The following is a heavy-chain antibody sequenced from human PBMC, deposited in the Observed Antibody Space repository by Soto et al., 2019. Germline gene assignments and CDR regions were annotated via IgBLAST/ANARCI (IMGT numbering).Heavy chain of an antibody. V-gene: IGHV1-69*13. CDR1: GGTFNNYP. CDR2: SIPIFGTA. CDR3: ARGRGYSGDDHYYYFDMDV. J-gene: IGHJ6*02. Sequence: SVKVSCKASGGTFNNYPITWARQAPGEGLEWMGGSIPIFGTANYAQKFQGRVTISVDESTSTAYMELSSLRSEDTAVYYCARGRGYSGDDHYYYFDMDVWGQGTTVTVSS. D-gene: IGHD5-12*01.